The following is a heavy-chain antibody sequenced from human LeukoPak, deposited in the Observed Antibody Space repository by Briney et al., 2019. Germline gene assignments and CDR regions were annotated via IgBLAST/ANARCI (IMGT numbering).Heavy chain of an antibody. V-gene: IGHV5-51*01. D-gene: IGHD3-22*01. J-gene: IGHJ4*02. CDR1: GYSFTSYW. Sequence: GESLKISCKGSGYSFTSYWIGWVRQMPGKGLGWMGIIYPGDSDTRYSPSFQGQVTISADKSISTAYLQWSSLKASDTAMYYCARPLDYYDSSGYLSDGNWGQGTLVTVSS. CDR2: IYPGDSDT. CDR3: ARPLDYYDSSGYLSDGN.